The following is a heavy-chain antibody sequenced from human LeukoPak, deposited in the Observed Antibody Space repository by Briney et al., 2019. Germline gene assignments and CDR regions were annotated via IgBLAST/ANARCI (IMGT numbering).Heavy chain of an antibody. Sequence: SVKVSCKASGGTFSSYAISWVRQAPGQGLEWMGGIIPIFGTANHAQKFQGRVTITADESTSTAYMELSSLRSEDTAVYYCARVRFEYRPGYSVPRGWFDPWGQGTLVTVSS. V-gene: IGHV1-69*01. D-gene: IGHD5-18*01. CDR1: GGTFSSYA. J-gene: IGHJ5*02. CDR2: IIPIFGTA. CDR3: ARVRFEYRPGYSVPRGWFDP.